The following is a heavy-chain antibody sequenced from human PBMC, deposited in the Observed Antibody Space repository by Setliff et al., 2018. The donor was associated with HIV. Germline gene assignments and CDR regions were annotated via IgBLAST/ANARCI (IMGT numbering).Heavy chain of an antibody. V-gene: IGHV3-21*04. Sequence: GGSLRLSCAASGFTFSTYRMNWVRQAPGKGLEWVSSISSSSSYIYYADSLRGRVTISADKSINTAYLQWSSLQASDTAMYYCARRASKASLDYWGQGTLVTVSS. CDR3: ARRASKASLDY. CDR2: ISSSSSYI. J-gene: IGHJ4*02. CDR1: GFTFSTYR.